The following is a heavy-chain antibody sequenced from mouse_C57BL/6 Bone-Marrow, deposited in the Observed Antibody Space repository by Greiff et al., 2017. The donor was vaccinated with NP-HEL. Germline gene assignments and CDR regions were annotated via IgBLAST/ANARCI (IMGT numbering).Heavy chain of an antibody. J-gene: IGHJ1*03. Sequence: QVQLQQPGAELVMPGASVKLSCKASGYTFTCYWMHWVKQRPGQGLEWIGEIDPSDSYTNYNQKFKGKSTLTVDKSSSTAYMQLSSLTSEDSAVYYCAKDGSGWYFDVWGTGTTVTVSS. CDR1: GYTFTCYW. V-gene: IGHV1-69*01. CDR2: IDPSDSYT. D-gene: IGHD1-1*01. CDR3: AKDGSGWYFDV.